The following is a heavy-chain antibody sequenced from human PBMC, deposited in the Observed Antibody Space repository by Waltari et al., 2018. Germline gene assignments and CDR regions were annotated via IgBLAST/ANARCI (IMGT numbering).Heavy chain of an antibody. CDR1: GWSFSGSY. Sequence: QVQLQQWGAGLLKPSETLSLTCAVYGWSFSGSYWSRFRRPPWKGLEWIGEINHSGSTNYNPSLKSRVTISVDTSKNQFSLKLSSVTAADTAVYYCARIGVVAALSYGMDVWGQGTTVTVSS. J-gene: IGHJ6*02. D-gene: IGHD2-15*01. CDR2: INHSGST. CDR3: ARIGVVAALSYGMDV. V-gene: IGHV4-34*01.